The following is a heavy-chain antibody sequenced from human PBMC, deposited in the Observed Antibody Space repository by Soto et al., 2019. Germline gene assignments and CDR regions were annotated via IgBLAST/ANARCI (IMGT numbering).Heavy chain of an antibody. CDR3: PSHKHSLPAPSFGGINDYYVRAF. D-gene: IGHD2-2*01. CDR2: IYPGDSDT. CDR1: GYSFTSYW. J-gene: IGHJ6*04. Sequence: GESLKISCKGSGYSFTSYWIGWVRQMPGKGLEWMGIIYPGDSDTRYSPSFQGQVTISADKSISTAYLQWSSLKASDPPIYYCPSHKHSLPAPSFGGINDYYVRAFGAKGPTVTVP. V-gene: IGHV5-51*01.